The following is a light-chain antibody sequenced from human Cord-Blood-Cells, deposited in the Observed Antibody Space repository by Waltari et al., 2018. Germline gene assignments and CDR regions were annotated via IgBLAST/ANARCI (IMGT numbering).Light chain of an antibody. CDR3: QQYNSYSWT. V-gene: IGKV1-5*01. CDR1: QSISSW. CDR2: DAS. Sequence: DIQMTQSPSTLSASVGDRVTITCRASQSISSWLAWYQQKPGKAPKLLIYDASSLESGVPSRFSGIGSGTEFTLTISSLQPDDFATYCWQQYNSYSWTFGQGTKVESK. J-gene: IGKJ1*01.